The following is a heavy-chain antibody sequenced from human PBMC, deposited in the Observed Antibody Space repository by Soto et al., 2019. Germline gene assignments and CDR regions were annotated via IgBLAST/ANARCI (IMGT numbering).Heavy chain of an antibody. CDR1: GFTFSSYG. D-gene: IGHD1-26*01. V-gene: IGHV3-30*18. J-gene: IGHJ4*02. Sequence: QVQLVESGGGVVQPGRSLRLSCAASGFTFSSYGMHWVRQAPGKGLEWVAVISYDGSNKYYADSVKGRFTISRDNSKNTLYLQMNSLRAKDTAVYYCAKDRAVGATYPVYYFDYWGQGTLVTVSS. CDR2: ISYDGSNK. CDR3: AKDRAVGATYPVYYFDY.